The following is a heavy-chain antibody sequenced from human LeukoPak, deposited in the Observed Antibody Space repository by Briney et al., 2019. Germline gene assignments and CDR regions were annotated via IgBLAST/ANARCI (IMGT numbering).Heavy chain of an antibody. V-gene: IGHV5-51*01. D-gene: IGHD2-15*01. Sequence: KSGESLKISCKGSEYSFATYWIGWVRQMPGQGLEWMGIIFPGDSDTRYSPSFQGQVTISADKSISTAYLQWSSLKASDTAIYYCASEYCSGGNCYFDYWDQGTLVTVSS. CDR3: ASEYCSGGNCYFDY. CDR1: EYSFATYW. CDR2: IFPGDSDT. J-gene: IGHJ4*02.